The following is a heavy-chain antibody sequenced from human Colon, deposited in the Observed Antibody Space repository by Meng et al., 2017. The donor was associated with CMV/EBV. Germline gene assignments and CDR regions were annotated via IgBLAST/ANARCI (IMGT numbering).Heavy chain of an antibody. Sequence: QVQLDQPGTEVKKPGSSVKFSCTASGGSFSGHVISGVRQAPGQGLEWMGGITPILTIANYAQKFQGRVTITADTSTSTTYMELSSLRSEDTAIYYCARGVGGNLPYFDYWGQGTLVTVSS. J-gene: IGHJ4*02. V-gene: IGHV1-69*10. CDR3: ARGVGGNLPYFDY. CDR2: ITPILTIA. CDR1: GGSFSGHV. D-gene: IGHD4-23*01.